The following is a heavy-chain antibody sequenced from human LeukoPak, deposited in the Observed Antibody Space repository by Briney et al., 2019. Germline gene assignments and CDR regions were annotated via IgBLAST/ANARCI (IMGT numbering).Heavy chain of an antibody. J-gene: IGHJ5*02. Sequence: PSETLSLTCTVSSVSISTYYWSWIRQPSGKGLEWIGYIYYKGNTNYNPSLRSRVTISFDTPKNQFSLKLSSVTAADTAVYYCARSGRPTSWFDPWGQGTLVTVSS. CDR3: ARSGRPTSWFDP. V-gene: IGHV4-59*01. CDR1: SVSISTYY. D-gene: IGHD5-12*01. CDR2: IYYKGNT.